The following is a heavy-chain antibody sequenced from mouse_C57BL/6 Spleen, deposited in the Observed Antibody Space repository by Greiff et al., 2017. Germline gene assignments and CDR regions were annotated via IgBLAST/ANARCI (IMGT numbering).Heavy chain of an antibody. V-gene: IGHV1-53*01. D-gene: IGHD2-12*01. CDR3: ARDRRRDYYAMDY. CDR2: INPSNGGT. J-gene: IGHJ4*01. Sequence: QVQLQQSGTELVKPGASVKLSCKASGYTFTSYWMHWVKQRPGQGLEWIGNINPSNGGTNYNEKFKSKATLTVDKSSSTAYMQLSSLTSEDSAVYYCARDRRRDYYAMDYWGQGTSVTVSS. CDR1: GYTFTSYW.